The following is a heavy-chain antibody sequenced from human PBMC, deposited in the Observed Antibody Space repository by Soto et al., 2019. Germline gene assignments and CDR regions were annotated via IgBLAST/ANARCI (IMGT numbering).Heavy chain of an antibody. CDR3: TEDGADYQWYMDV. Sequence: VSLEESGGGVVQPGRSQTLSCVASGFIFSGSAMHWVRQAPGKGLEWVAVISFDGGDEHYADSVKGRFTISRDNSKNTLHVQMNSLKAEDTALYYCTEDGADYQWYMDVWGEGTTVTVSS. CDR1: GFIFSGSA. V-gene: IGHV3-30*04. D-gene: IGHD2-15*01. J-gene: IGHJ6*04. CDR2: ISFDGGDE.